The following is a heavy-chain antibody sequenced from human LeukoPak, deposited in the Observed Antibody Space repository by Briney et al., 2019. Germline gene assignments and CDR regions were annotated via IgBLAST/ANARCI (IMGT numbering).Heavy chain of an antibody. V-gene: IGHV1-69*05. D-gene: IGHD2-2*01. Sequence: SVKVSCKASGGTFSSYAISWVRQAPGQGLEWMGGIIPIFGTANYAQKFQGRVTITTDESTSTAYMELSSLRSEDTAVYYCARERSPVVVPAVQRPDAFDIWGQGTMVTVSS. CDR2: IIPIFGTA. CDR1: GGTFSSYA. J-gene: IGHJ3*02. CDR3: ARERSPVVVPAVQRPDAFDI.